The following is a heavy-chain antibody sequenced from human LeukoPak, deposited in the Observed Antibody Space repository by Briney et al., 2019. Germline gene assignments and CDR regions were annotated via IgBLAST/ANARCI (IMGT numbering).Heavy chain of an antibody. Sequence: GGSLRLSCAASGFTFSNYAMSWVRQAPGKGPEWVSGISGSSGSTYHADSVKGRFTISRDNSKNTLYVQMNSLRAEDTAVYYCAKGEQQWLVRWFDPWGQGTLVTVSS. CDR1: GFTFSNYA. J-gene: IGHJ5*02. CDR2: ISGSSGST. CDR3: AKGEQQWLVRWFDP. V-gene: IGHV3-23*01. D-gene: IGHD6-19*01.